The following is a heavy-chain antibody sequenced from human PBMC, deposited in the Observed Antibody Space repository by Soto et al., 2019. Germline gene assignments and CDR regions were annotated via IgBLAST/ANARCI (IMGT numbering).Heavy chain of an antibody. V-gene: IGHV4-30-4*01. Sequence: QIQLHESGPGLVKPSQTLSLTCTVSGGSIRSGDYYWSWIRQTPERGLEWCGYVHYSGNTFYNPSLKSRATISLDTSRNQFSLNLSSVTAADSAVSYCAREIMAADHFDYWGQGALVTVSS. CDR3: AREIMAADHFDY. CDR2: VHYSGNT. D-gene: IGHD6-13*01. J-gene: IGHJ4*02. CDR1: GGSIRSGDYY.